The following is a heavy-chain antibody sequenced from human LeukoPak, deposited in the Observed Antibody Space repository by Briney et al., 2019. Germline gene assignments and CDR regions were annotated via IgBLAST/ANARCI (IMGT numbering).Heavy chain of an antibody. CDR2: TFYRSKWYN. Sequence: SQTLSLTCAISGDSVSRHELTWGWVRQSPSRGLEWLVRTFYRSKWYNEYAVSVKSRITVSPDTSKNQCYLHLNYVTPEDTAVYYCVRSYDWVFDYWGQGTRVTVSS. CDR3: VRSYDWVFDY. J-gene: IGHJ4*02. CDR1: GDSVSRHELT. D-gene: IGHD1-1*01. V-gene: IGHV6-1*01.